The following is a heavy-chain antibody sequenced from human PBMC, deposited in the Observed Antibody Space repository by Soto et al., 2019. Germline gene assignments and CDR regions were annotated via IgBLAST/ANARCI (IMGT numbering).Heavy chain of an antibody. J-gene: IGHJ4*02. D-gene: IGHD2-2*01. V-gene: IGHV3-48*01. CDR3: ARQYHNSIDY. CDR1: GFTFSSYS. Sequence: GGSLRLSCAASGFTFSSYSMNWVRQAPGKGLEWVSYISSSSSTIYYADSVKGRFTISRDNAKNSLYLQMNSLRAEDTAVYYCARQYHNSIDYWGQGTLVTSPQ. CDR2: ISSSSSTI.